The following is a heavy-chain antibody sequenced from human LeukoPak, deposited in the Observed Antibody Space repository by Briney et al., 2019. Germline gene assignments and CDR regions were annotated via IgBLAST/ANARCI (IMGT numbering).Heavy chain of an antibody. CDR2: ISFSGDSI. CDR1: GFTFSDSA. Sequence: GGSLRLSCAASGFTFSDSAMTCVRQAPGKGLEWVSLISFSGDSIYYADSVRGRFTISRDNSKDTLYLQMNSLRAEDTAIYYCARAPKIYSGSGSYYNEEYWGQGTLVTVSS. V-gene: IGHV3-23*01. CDR3: ARAPKIYSGSGSYYNEEY. D-gene: IGHD3-10*01. J-gene: IGHJ4*02.